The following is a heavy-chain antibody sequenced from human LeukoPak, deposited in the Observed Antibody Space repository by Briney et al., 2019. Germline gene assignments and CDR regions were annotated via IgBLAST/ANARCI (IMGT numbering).Heavy chain of an antibody. J-gene: IGHJ4*02. V-gene: IGHV1-69*06. CDR2: IIPIFGTA. CDR1: GGTFSSYA. Sequence: SVKVSCKASGGTFSSYAISWVRQAPGQGLEWMGRIIPIFGTANYAQKFQGRVTITADKSTSTAYMELSSLRSEDTAVYYCARGSVVRGVIITSGFDYRGQGTLVTVSS. D-gene: IGHD3-10*01. CDR3: ARGSVVRGVIITSGFDY.